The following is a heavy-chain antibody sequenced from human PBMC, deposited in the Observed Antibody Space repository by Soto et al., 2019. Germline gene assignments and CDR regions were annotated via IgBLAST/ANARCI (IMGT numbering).Heavy chain of an antibody. Sequence: QTLALTRAISGHSVSSYSAAWNWIRQPPAGGLEWLGRTYYRSRFFSHYAESVQRRIIINPDTSKNQFSLQLKSVTPENTAVYYCVRDRYSSSGWFDPWGQGTPVTVSS. V-gene: IGHV6-1*01. CDR1: GHSVSSYSAA. CDR3: VRDRYSSSGWFDP. D-gene: IGHD3-10*01. J-gene: IGHJ5*02. CDR2: TYYRSRFFS.